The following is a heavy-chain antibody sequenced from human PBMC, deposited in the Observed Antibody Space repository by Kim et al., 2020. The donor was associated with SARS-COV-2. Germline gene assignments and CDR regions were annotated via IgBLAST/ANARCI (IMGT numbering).Heavy chain of an antibody. J-gene: IGHJ6*02. V-gene: IGHV3-23*01. CDR2: ISGSGGST. CDR1: GFTFSSYA. Sequence: GGSLRLSCAASGFTFSSYAMSWVRQAPGKGLEWVSAISGSGGSTYYADSVKGRFTISRDNSKNTLYLQMNSLRAEDTAVYYCAKVIVVVPAAMPYGMDVWGQGPTVTVSS. D-gene: IGHD2-2*01. CDR3: AKVIVVVPAAMPYGMDV.